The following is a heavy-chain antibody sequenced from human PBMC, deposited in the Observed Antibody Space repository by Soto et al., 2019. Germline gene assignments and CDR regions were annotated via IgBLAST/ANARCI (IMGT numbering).Heavy chain of an antibody. CDR2: ISPNSEKT. J-gene: IGHJ5*02. CDR3: TKDAKFEDIDTGYFVNYL. Sequence: GASVKVSCKASGYTFSNFGISWVRQAPGEGLEWMGWISPNSEKTKIAQRFQGRVTMTTDISTSTSYLELRGLTSDDTAVYYCTKDAKFEDIDTGYFVNYLWGQGTPVTVSS. CDR1: GYTFSNFG. V-gene: IGHV1-18*01. D-gene: IGHD3-9*01.